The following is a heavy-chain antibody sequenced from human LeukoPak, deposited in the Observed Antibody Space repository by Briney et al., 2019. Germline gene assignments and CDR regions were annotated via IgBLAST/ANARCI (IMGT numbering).Heavy chain of an antibody. Sequence: PGGSLRLSCAASGFTFSDHYMDWVRQAPGKGPEWVSAISGTGGSTYYADSVQGRFTISRDNAKNTLYLQMNSLRAEDTAVYYCAARVVVILGWGQGTLVTVSS. D-gene: IGHD3-22*01. CDR2: ISGTGGST. CDR1: GFTFSDHY. V-gene: IGHV3-23*01. J-gene: IGHJ4*02. CDR3: AARVVVILG.